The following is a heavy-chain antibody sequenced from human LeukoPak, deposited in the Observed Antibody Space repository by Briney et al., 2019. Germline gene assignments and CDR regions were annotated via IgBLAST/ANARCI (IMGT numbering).Heavy chain of an antibody. Sequence: WGSLCPSCAASGFTFSSYAMSWVRQAPGKGLEWVSSITGSADNTYYADSVKGRFTISRDNSKNTLYLQMNSLRAEDTAVYYCAILAGYRDWGPGIPVTVSS. CDR1: GFTFSSYA. V-gene: IGHV3-23*01. CDR2: ITGSADNT. D-gene: IGHD5-12*01. CDR3: AILAGYRD. J-gene: IGHJ1*01.